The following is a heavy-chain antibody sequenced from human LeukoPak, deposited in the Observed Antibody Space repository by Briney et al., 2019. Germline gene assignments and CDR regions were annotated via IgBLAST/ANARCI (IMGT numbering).Heavy chain of an antibody. V-gene: IGHV3-23*01. CDR1: GFTFSSYA. D-gene: IGHD3-10*01. J-gene: IGHJ4*02. Sequence: TGGSLRLSCAASGFTFSSYAMSWARQAPGEGLEWVSAIGGSGGSTYYADSVKGRFTISRDNSKNTLYLQMNSLRAEDTAVYYCAKDLTDYYGSGSYSLFDYWGQGTLVTVSS. CDR3: AKDLTDYYGSGSYSLFDY. CDR2: IGGSGGST.